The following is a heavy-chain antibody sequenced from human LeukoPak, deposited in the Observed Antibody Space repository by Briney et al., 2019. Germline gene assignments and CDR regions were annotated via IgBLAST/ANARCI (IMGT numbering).Heavy chain of an antibody. V-gene: IGHV1-46*01. CDR2: INPSGGST. Sequence: ASVKVSCKASGYTFTSYYMHWVRQAPEQGLEWMGIINPSGGSTSYAQKFQGRVTMTRDMSTSTVYMELSSLRSEDTAVYYCARDNSVGDIAWWFDPWGQGTLVTVSS. J-gene: IGHJ5*02. CDR3: ARDNSVGDIAWWFDP. CDR1: GYTFTSYY. D-gene: IGHD3-10*01.